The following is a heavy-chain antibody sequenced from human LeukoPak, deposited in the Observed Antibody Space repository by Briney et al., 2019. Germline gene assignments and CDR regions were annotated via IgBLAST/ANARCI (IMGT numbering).Heavy chain of an antibody. V-gene: IGHV3-72*01. CDR3: ARMTFGGMDV. D-gene: IGHD3-16*01. CDR1: GLTLSDQY. Sequence: GGSLRLSCVVSGLTLSDQYMEWVRQAPGTGLEWVGRTTSKGNNYITEYAASVRGRFTISRDDSRNSVYLQTNSLKTEDTAVYYCARMTFGGMDVWDKGATVTVSS. CDR2: TTSKGNNYIT. J-gene: IGHJ6*04.